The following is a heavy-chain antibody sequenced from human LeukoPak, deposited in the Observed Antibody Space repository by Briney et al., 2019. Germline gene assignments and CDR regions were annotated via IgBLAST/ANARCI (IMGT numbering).Heavy chain of an antibody. Sequence: ASVKVSCKASGYTFTGYYILWVRQAPGQGLEWMGWISAYNGNTNYAQKLQGRVTMTTDTSTSTAYMELRSLRSDDTAVYYCARAASGILDYWGQGTLVTVSS. CDR2: ISAYNGNT. CDR1: GYTFTGYY. CDR3: ARAASGILDY. V-gene: IGHV1-18*04. J-gene: IGHJ4*02. D-gene: IGHD1-26*01.